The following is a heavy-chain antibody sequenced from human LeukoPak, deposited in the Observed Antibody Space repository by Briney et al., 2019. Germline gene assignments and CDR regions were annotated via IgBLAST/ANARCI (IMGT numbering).Heavy chain of an antibody. V-gene: IGHV3-74*01. J-gene: IGHJ4*02. CDR2: INSDGSST. CDR3: AKDPFNYGPFDS. Sequence: GGSLRLSCAASGFTFSNYWMHWVRQAPGKGLVWVSRINSDGSSTTYADSVRGRFTISRDNAKNTLYLQVNSLRGEDTAVYYCAKDPFNYGPFDSWGQGTLVTVSS. D-gene: IGHD3-10*01. CDR1: GFTFSNYW.